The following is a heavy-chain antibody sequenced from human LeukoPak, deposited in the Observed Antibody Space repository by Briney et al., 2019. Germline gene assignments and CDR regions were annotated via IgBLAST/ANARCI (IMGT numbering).Heavy chain of an antibody. CDR2: ISAYNGNT. J-gene: IGHJ5*02. CDR1: GYTFTSYG. CDR3: ARYCSSTSCYGFDP. D-gene: IGHD2-2*01. Sequence: ASVKVSCKASGYTFTSYGISWVRQAPGQGLEWMGWISAYNGNTNYAQKLQGRVTMTTDTSTSTAYMELRSLRSDDTAVYYCARYCSSTSCYGFDPWGQGTLVTVSS. V-gene: IGHV1-18*01.